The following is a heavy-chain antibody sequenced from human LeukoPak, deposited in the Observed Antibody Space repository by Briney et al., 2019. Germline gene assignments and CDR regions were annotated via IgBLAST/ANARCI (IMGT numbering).Heavy chain of an antibody. CDR3: ARVKHLERVRGYSGYDTGVFDY. CDR1: GGSISSSSYY. D-gene: IGHD5-12*01. J-gene: IGHJ4*02. V-gene: IGHV4-39*07. CDR2: IYYSGST. Sequence: SETLSLTCSVSGGSISSSSYYWGWIRQPPGKGLEWIGSIYYSGSTNYNPSLKSRVTISVDTSKNQFSLKLSSVTAADTAVYYCARVKHLERVRGYSGYDTGVFDYWGQGTLVTVSS.